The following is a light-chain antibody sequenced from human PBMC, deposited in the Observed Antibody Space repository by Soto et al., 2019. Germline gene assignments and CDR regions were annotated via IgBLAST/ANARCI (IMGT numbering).Light chain of an antibody. CDR3: QQYNSYSRN. CDR2: KAS. J-gene: IGKJ1*01. CDR1: QSISSW. Sequence: DIQMTQSPSTLSASVGDRVTIPCRASQSISSWLAWYQQKPGKATTILIYKASSLESGVPSRFSGSGSGTEFTLTISSLQPDDFATYYCQQYNSYSRNFGQGTKVEIK. V-gene: IGKV1-5*03.